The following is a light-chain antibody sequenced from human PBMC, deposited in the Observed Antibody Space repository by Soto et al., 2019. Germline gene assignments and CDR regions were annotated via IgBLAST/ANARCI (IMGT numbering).Light chain of an antibody. V-gene: IGLV2-14*03. CDR1: SSDVGGYNY. Sequence: QSALTQPASVSGSPGQSITISCTGTSSDVGGYNYVSWYQHHPGKSPKLMIYDVSNRPSGVSNRFSGSKSGNTASLTISGLQPEDEADYYCSSYTPSNTRQIVFVTGTKLTVL. CDR3: SSYTPSNTRQIV. J-gene: IGLJ1*01. CDR2: DVS.